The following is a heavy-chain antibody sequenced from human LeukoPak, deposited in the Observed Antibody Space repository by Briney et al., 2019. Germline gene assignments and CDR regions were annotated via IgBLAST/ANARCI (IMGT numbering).Heavy chain of an antibody. V-gene: IGHV3-30*02. CDR2: IRYDGSGK. Sequence: GGSLRLSCAASGFTFSNYGIHWVRQAPGKGLEWVAFIRYDGSGKYYAVSVKGRFTISRDNSKNTLYLQMNSLRAEDTAVYYCAKDDSSSWYSFDYWGQGTLVTVSS. D-gene: IGHD6-13*01. CDR3: AKDDSSSWYSFDY. J-gene: IGHJ4*02. CDR1: GFTFSNYG.